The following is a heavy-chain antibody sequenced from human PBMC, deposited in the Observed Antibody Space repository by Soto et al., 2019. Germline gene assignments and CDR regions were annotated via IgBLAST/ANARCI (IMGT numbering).Heavy chain of an antibody. CDR3: ARPIRGSPEDV. Sequence: EVQLVESGGGLVQPGGSLRLSCEASGFTFSAYWMGWVRQAPGTGLQWVATIKTDGSEKYYVDSETGRFTISRDNDKNSLYLQLNTLRAEDTGVYYCARPIRGSPEDVWGQGTTVTVSS. CDR2: IKTDGSEK. V-gene: IGHV3-7*05. D-gene: IGHD1-20*01. CDR1: GFTFSAYW. J-gene: IGHJ6*02.